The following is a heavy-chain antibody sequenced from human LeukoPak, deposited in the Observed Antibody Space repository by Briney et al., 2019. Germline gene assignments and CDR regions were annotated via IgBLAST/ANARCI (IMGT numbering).Heavy chain of an antibody. CDR2: ISSSGSDT. J-gene: IGHJ4*02. V-gene: IGHV3-23*01. CDR3: AKTRGYCTGGSCYGDY. D-gene: IGHD2-15*01. CDR1: GFTFSSYA. Sequence: GGSLRLSCAASGFTFSSYAMSWVRQAPGKGLEWVSTISSSGSDTYYADSVKGRFAISRDSSKNTVFLQMNSLRAEDTALYYCAKTRGYCTGGSCYGDYWGQGTLVTVSS.